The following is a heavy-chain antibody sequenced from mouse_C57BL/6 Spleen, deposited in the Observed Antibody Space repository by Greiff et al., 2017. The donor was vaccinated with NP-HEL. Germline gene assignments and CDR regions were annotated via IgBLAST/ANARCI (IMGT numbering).Heavy chain of an antibody. V-gene: IGHV5-4*01. J-gene: IGHJ4*01. Sequence: EVQRVESGGGLVKPGGSLKLSCAASGFTFSSYAMSWVRQTPDKRLEWVATISDGGSYTYYPDNVKGRFTISRDNAKNNLYLQMSHLKSEDTAMYYCARELLRSYAMDYWGQGTSVTVSS. CDR3: ARELLRSYAMDY. D-gene: IGHD1-1*01. CDR2: ISDGGSYT. CDR1: GFTFSSYA.